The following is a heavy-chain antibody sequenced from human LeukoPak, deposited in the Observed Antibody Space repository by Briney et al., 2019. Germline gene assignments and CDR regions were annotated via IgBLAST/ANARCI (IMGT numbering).Heavy chain of an antibody. CDR3: ARRGRSSSNFDF. Sequence: GESLKISCKGSGYIFTSYWITWVRQMPGKGLEWMGMIDPTDSYTNYSPSFHGHVTISTDKSISTAYLQWSSLKASDTAIYYCARRGRSSSNFDFWGQGTLVTVSS. D-gene: IGHD6-6*01. J-gene: IGHJ4*02. CDR1: GYIFTSYW. V-gene: IGHV5-10-1*01. CDR2: IDPTDSYT.